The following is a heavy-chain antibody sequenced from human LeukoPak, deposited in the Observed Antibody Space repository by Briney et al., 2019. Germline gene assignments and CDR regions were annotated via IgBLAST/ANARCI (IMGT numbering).Heavy chain of an antibody. CDR3: ASLGYNEANSVSYYYMDV. CDR2: IWYDGSNK. D-gene: IGHD5-24*01. J-gene: IGHJ6*03. V-gene: IGHV3-33*01. CDR1: GFTFSSYG. Sequence: PGRSLRLSCAASGFTFSSYGIHWVRQAPGKGLEWVAVIWYDGSNKYYADSVKGRFTISRDNSKNTLYLQMNSLRAEDTAVYYCASLGYNEANSVSYYYMDVWGKGTTVTVSS.